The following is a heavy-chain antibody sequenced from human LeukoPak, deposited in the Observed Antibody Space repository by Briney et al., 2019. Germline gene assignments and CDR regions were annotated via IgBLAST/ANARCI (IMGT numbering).Heavy chain of an antibody. V-gene: IGHV4-34*01. CDR3: ARGIFPDI. J-gene: IGHJ3*02. D-gene: IGHD2-15*01. Sequence: SETLSLTCAFYGGSFSGYYWSWIRQPPGKGLEWIGEINHSGSTNYNPSLKSRVTISVDTSKNQFSLKLSSVTAADTAVYYCARGIFPDIWGQGTMVTVSS. CDR2: INHSGST. CDR1: GGSFSGYY.